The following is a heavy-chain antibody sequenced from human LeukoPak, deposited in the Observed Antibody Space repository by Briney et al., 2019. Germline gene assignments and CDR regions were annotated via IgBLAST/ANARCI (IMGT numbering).Heavy chain of an antibody. Sequence: GSLRLSCAASGFTFSSYAMSWVRQAPGKGLEWVSDISGSGISTYYADSVKGRFTISRDNSKNTLYLQMNSLRAEDTAVYYCARDSSSGWYHDYWGQGTLVTVSS. J-gene: IGHJ4*02. D-gene: IGHD6-19*01. CDR2: ISGSGIST. V-gene: IGHV3-23*01. CDR1: GFTFSSYA. CDR3: ARDSSSGWYHDY.